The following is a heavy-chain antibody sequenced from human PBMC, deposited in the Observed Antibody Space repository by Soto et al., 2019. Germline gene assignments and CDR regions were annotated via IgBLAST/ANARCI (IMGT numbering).Heavy chain of an antibody. V-gene: IGHV3-33*01. Sequence: HPAGSLSLSCAASGFTFSSYGMHWVRQAPGKGLEWVAVIWYDGSNKYYPDSVKGRFTISRDNSKNTLYLQMNSLRAEDTAVYYCARGAAGHYYYGMDVWGQGTTVTVSS. CDR1: GFTFSSYG. CDR2: IWYDGSNK. D-gene: IGHD6-13*01. CDR3: ARGAAGHYYYGMDV. J-gene: IGHJ6*02.